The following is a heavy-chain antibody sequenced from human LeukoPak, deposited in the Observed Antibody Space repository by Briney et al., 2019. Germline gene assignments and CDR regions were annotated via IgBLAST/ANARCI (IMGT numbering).Heavy chain of an antibody. D-gene: IGHD6-6*01. CDR2: IKQDGSER. Sequence: GSLRLSCAASGFIISSYWMIWVRQAPGKGLEWVANIKQDGSERNYVDSVRGRFTVSRDNAKNSLYLQMNSLRVEDTAVYYCAREVTARRLGSWVDPWGQGTPVIVSS. CDR1: GFIISSYW. CDR3: AREVTARRLGSWVDP. J-gene: IGHJ5*01. V-gene: IGHV3-7*01.